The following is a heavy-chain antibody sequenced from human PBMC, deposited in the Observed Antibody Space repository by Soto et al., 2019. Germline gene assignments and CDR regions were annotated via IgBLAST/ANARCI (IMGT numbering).Heavy chain of an antibody. D-gene: IGHD1-20*01. J-gene: IGHJ4*02. CDR3: ARARGYNWNRLDY. Sequence: PSETLSPTCAVSGGSISSGGYSWSWIRQPPGKGLEWIGYIYHSGSTYYNPSLKSRVTISVDRSKNQFSLKLSSVTAADTAVYYCARARGYNWNRLDYWGQGTLVTVSS. V-gene: IGHV4-30-2*01. CDR2: IYHSGST. CDR1: GGSISSGGYS.